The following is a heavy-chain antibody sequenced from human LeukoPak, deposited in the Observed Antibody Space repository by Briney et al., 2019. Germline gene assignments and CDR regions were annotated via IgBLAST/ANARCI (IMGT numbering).Heavy chain of an antibody. CDR2: MNPNSGNT. Sequence: ASVKVSCKASGYTFTSNYIHWVRQATGQGLEWMGWMNPNSGNTGYAQKFQGRVTMTRNTSISTAYMELSSLRSEDTAVYYCARESRDGYEVHFDYWGQGTLVTVS. V-gene: IGHV1-8*02. D-gene: IGHD5-18*01. J-gene: IGHJ4*02. CDR1: GYTFTSNY. CDR3: ARESRDGYEVHFDY.